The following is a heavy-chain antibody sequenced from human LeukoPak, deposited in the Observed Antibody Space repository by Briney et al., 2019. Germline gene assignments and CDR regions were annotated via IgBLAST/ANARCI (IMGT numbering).Heavy chain of an antibody. Sequence: SETLSLTCTVSGYSIRSGYQWGWIRQPPGKGLEWIGSINYSGSTYDNPSLKSRVTISVDTSKNQFSLKLSSVTAADTAVYYCARRRYYYDSSGYRNAFDIWGQGTMVTVSS. CDR1: GYSIRSGYQ. D-gene: IGHD3-22*01. CDR3: ARRRYYYDSSGYRNAFDI. V-gene: IGHV4-38-2*02. J-gene: IGHJ3*02. CDR2: INYSGST.